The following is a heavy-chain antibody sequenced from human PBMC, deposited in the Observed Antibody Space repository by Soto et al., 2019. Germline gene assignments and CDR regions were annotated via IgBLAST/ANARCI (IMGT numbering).Heavy chain of an antibody. CDR2: IYYSGST. J-gene: IGHJ4*02. Sequence: SETLSLTSTVSGGTISSYDWSWIRQPPGKGLEWIGYIYYSGSTNYNPSLKSRVTISVDTSKNQFSLKLSSVTAADTAVYYCARVRYCSGGSCYGNYYFDYWGQGTLVTVSS. CDR3: ARVRYCSGGSCYGNYYFDY. V-gene: IGHV4-59*01. D-gene: IGHD2-15*01. CDR1: GGTISSYD.